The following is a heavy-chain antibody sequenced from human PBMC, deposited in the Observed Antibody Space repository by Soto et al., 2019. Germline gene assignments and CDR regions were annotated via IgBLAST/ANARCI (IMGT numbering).Heavy chain of an antibody. CDR1: GFSLSTTGVG. Sequence: QITLKESGPTLVKPTQTLTLTCTFSGFSLSTTGVGVGWIRQPPGKALEWLAIIYWDDDKRYSPSLKSRLTITKDTYNNQVVLTMTNMDPVDTATYYCARESRRFFDCWGQGTLVTVSS. CDR3: ARESRRFFDC. D-gene: IGHD2-2*01. CDR2: IYWDDDK. V-gene: IGHV2-5*02. J-gene: IGHJ4*02.